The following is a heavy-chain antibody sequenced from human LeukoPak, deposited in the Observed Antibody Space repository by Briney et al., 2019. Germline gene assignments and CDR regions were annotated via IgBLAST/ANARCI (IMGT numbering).Heavy chain of an antibody. CDR3: AKEYTGTFSPFPSYFDN. CDR1: GFTLSSYA. CDR2: ITGSGGRT. Sequence: GGSLRLSCAASGFTLSSYAMSWVRQAPGKGLEWVSAITGSGGRTYYADSVKGRFTISRDNSKNTLYLQMNSLRAEDTAIYYCAKEYTGTFSPFPSYFDNWGQGTLVTVSS. D-gene: IGHD1-26*01. J-gene: IGHJ4*02. V-gene: IGHV3-23*01.